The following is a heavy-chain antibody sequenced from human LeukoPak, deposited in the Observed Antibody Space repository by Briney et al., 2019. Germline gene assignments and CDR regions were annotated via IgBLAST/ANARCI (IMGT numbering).Heavy chain of an antibody. CDR1: GFTFSSYS. CDR2: ISSSSSYI. CDR3: AKDKVVPAASSYFDY. D-gene: IGHD2-2*01. Sequence: PGGSLRLSCAASGFTFSSYSMNWVRQAPGKGLEWVSSISSSSSYIYYADSVKGRFTISRDNAKNSLYLQMNSLRAEDTAVYYCAKDKVVPAASSYFDYWGQGTLVTVSS. V-gene: IGHV3-21*04. J-gene: IGHJ4*02.